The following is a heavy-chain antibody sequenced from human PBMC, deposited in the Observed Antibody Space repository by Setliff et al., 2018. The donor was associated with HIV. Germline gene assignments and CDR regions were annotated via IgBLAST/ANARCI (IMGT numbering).Heavy chain of an antibody. CDR2: IHYSGST. Sequence: SETLSLTCTVSGGSISNYYWSWIRQSPEKGLEWIGYIHYSGSTNYNPSLKSRVTTSLDTSKNQFSLKLSSVTAADTAIYYCARLRDMEWELIGLDYWGQGTLVTVSS. CDR3: ARLRDMEWELIGLDY. J-gene: IGHJ4*02. D-gene: IGHD1-26*01. V-gene: IGHV4-59*01. CDR1: GGSISNYY.